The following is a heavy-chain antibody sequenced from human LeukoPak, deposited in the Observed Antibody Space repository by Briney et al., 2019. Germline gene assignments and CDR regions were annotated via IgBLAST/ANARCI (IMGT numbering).Heavy chain of an antibody. J-gene: IGHJ6*02. CDR2: ISYDGSNK. CDR1: GFTFSSYA. CDR3: AKGHGDHFYYYYGMDV. Sequence: GGSLRLSCAASGFTFSSYAMHWVRQAPGKGLEWVAFISYDGSNKYYADSVKGRFTISRDNSKNTLYLQMNSLRAEDTAVYYCAKGHGDHFYYYYGMDVWGQGTTVTVSS. V-gene: IGHV3-30*18. D-gene: IGHD4-17*01.